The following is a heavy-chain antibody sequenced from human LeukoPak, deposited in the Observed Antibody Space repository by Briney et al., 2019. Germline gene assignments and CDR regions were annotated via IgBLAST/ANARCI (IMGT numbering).Heavy chain of an antibody. CDR3: ASKRRVVIPDY. CDR1: GGSISSSSYS. Sequence: PSETLSLTCTVSGGSISSSSYSWGWIRQPPGKGLEWIGSIYYSGSTYYNPSLKSRVTISVDTSKNQFSLKLSSVTAADTAVYYCASKRRVVIPDYWGQGTLVTVSS. J-gene: IGHJ4*02. V-gene: IGHV4-39*01. CDR2: IYYSGST. D-gene: IGHD3-16*02.